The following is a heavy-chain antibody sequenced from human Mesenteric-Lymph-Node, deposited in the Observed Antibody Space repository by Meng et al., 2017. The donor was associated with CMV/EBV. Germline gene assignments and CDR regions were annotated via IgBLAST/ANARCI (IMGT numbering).Heavy chain of an antibody. J-gene: IGHJ3*02. D-gene: IGHD2-2*01. V-gene: IGHV4-34*01. Sequence: SETLSLTCAVYGGSFSGYYWRWIRQPPGKGLEWIGEINHSGSTNYNASLKSRVTISVDTSKNQFSLKLSSVTAADTAVYYCARGVVPAAARAFDIWGQGTMVTVSS. CDR1: GGSFSGYY. CDR2: INHSGST. CDR3: ARGVVPAAARAFDI.